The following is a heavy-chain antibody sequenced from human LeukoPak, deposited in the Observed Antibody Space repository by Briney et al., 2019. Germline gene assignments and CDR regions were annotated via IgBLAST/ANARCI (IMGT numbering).Heavy chain of an antibody. CDR3: ARYRSGWYSYYFDY. J-gene: IGHJ4*02. D-gene: IGHD6-19*01. Sequence: PSETLSLTCAVYGGCFSGYYWSWIRQPPGKGLEWIGEINHSGSTNYNPSLKSRVTISVDTSKNQFSLKLSSVTAADTAVYYCARYRSGWYSYYFDYWGQGTLVTVSS. CDR1: GGCFSGYY. CDR2: INHSGST. V-gene: IGHV4-34*01.